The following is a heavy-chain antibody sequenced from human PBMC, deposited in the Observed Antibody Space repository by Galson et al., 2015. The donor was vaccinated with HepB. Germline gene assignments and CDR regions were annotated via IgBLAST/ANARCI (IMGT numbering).Heavy chain of an antibody. CDR1: GFTFSDFY. CDR2: ISSSNNFT. V-gene: IGHV3-11*05. CDR3: ARDLLGAAGY. D-gene: IGHD2-15*01. Sequence: SLRLSCAASGFTFSDFYMSWIRQAPGKGLEWISYISSSNNFTNYADSVKGRFTISRDNAKNSLYLQMNSLKAEDTAVYYCARDLLGAAGYWGQGTLVTVSS. J-gene: IGHJ4*02.